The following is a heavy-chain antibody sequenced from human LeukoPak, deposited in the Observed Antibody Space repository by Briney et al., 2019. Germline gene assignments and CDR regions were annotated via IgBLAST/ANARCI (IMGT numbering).Heavy chain of an antibody. J-gene: IGHJ4*02. D-gene: IGHD6-13*01. CDR1: GYTFTGYY. CDR2: INPNSGGT. V-gene: IGHV1-2*02. CDR3: ARTPSTSETAAGSFDY. Sequence: ASVKVSCKASGYTFTGYYMHWVRQAPGQGLEWMGWINPNSGGTNYAQKLQGRVTMTRDTSISTAYMELSRLRSDDTAVYYCARTPSTSETAAGSFDYWGQGTLVTVSS.